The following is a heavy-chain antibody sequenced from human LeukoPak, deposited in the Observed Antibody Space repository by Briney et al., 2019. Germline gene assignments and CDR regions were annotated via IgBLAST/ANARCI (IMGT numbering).Heavy chain of an antibody. CDR2: IYSGGST. D-gene: IGHD2-8*02. V-gene: IGHV3-66*01. CDR3: AREGLSTGGYFDY. J-gene: IGHJ4*02. CDR1: GFTVSSNH. Sequence: GGSLRLSCAASGFTVSSNHMSWVRQAPGKGLEWVSVIYSGGSTYYADSVKGRFTISRDTSKNTLYLQMNSLRAEDTAVYYCAREGLSTGGYFDYWGQGTLVTVSS.